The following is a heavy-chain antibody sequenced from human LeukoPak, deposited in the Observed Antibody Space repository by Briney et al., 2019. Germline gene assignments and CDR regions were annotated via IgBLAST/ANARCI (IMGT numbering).Heavy chain of an antibody. J-gene: IGHJ2*01. V-gene: IGHV3-30*18. D-gene: IGHD6-19*01. CDR2: ISHDGNDK. Sequence: GGSLRLSCLASGFTFRRSGLHWVRQAPGKGLEWVAGISHDGNDKYSADFVGGRFTISRDTSKNTLYLQMDSLRAEDTAVYYCAKFGVAAGTDYWYFDLWGRGTLVTVSS. CDR1: GFTFRRSG. CDR3: AKFGVAAGTDYWYFDL.